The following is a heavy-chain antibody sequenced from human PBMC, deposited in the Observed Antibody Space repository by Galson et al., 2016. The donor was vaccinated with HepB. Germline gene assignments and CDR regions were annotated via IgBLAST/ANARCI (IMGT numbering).Heavy chain of an antibody. CDR3: ARDGSLAPAGVDPFYYFGMDV. J-gene: IGHJ6*02. D-gene: IGHD6-13*01. CDR1: GFSISSYS. CDR2: IRSDGGPT. Sequence: SLRLSCAASGFSISSYSMNWVRQAPGKGLEWVSYIRSDGGPTHYADSVKGRFTISRDSAKNSLFLQMNSLRDEDTAVYYCARDGSLAPAGVDPFYYFGMDVWGQGTTVTVSS. V-gene: IGHV3-48*02.